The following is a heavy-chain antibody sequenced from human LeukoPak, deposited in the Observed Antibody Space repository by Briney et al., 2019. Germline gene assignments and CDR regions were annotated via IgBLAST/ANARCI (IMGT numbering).Heavy chain of an antibody. D-gene: IGHD1-14*01. J-gene: IGHJ3*02. Sequence: GGSLRLSCAASGFTFSSYGMHWVRQAPGKGLEWVAVISYDGSNKYYADSVKGRFTISRDNSKNTLYLQMNSLRAEDTAVYYCAKTGSNPRAFDIWGQGTMVTVSS. CDR2: ISYDGSNK. CDR3: AKTGSNPRAFDI. CDR1: GFTFSSYG. V-gene: IGHV3-30*18.